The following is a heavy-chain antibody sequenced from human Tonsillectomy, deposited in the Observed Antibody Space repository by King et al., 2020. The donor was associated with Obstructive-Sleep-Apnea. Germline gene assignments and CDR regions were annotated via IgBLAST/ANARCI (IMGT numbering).Heavy chain of an antibody. V-gene: IGHV3-30-3*01. J-gene: IGHJ5*02. CDR1: GFTFSTYA. D-gene: IGHD2-2*01. CDR3: ARDGPVVVPAAMPGLNWFDP. CDR2: ISYDGSNK. Sequence: VQLVESRGGVVQPGRSLRLSCAASGFTFSTYAMYWVRQAPGKGLEGVAVISYDGSNKYSADSVKGRFTISTDNSKNTLYLQMNSLRAEDTAVYYFARDGPVVVPAAMPGLNWFDPWGQGTLVIVSS.